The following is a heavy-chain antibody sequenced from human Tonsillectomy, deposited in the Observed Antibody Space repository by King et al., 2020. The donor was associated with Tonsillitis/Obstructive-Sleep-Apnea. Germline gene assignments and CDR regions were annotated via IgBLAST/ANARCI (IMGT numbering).Heavy chain of an antibody. CDR1: GYTFSNYG. Sequence: QLVQSGGEVKKPGASVKVSCKASGYTFSNYGISWVRQAPGQGLEWMGWISAYNGHTNSAQKLQGRVTLTTDASTSTAYMELGGLRSDDTAVYYCARDSMSHYFDSSAYYTFNYWGQGTLVTVSS. V-gene: IGHV1-18*01. CDR2: ISAYNGHT. CDR3: ARDSMSHYFDSSAYYTFNY. D-gene: IGHD3-22*01. J-gene: IGHJ4*02.